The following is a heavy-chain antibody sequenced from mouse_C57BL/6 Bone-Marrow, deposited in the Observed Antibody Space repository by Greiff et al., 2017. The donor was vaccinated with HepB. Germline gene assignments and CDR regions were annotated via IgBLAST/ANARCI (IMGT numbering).Heavy chain of an antibody. Sequence: QVQLQQPGAELVKPGASVKLSCKASGYTFTSYWMHWVKQRPGQGLEWIGMIHPNSGSTNYNEKFKSKATLTVDKSSSTAYMQLSSLASEDSAIYDGGRMVLSVQGVYALCYWGQGTSVTVSP. CDR1: GYTFTSYW. V-gene: IGHV1-64*01. D-gene: IGHD3-2*02. CDR2: IHPNSGST. J-gene: IGHJ4*01. CDR3: GRMVLSVQGVYALCY.